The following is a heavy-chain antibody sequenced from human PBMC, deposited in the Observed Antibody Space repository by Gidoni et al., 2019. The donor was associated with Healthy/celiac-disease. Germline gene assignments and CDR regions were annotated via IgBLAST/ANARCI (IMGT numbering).Heavy chain of an antibody. J-gene: IGHJ5*02. Sequence: QVQLVQSGAEVKKPGASVKVSCKASGYTFTSYGISWVRQAPGQGLEWMGWISAYNGNTNYAQKLQGRVTMTTDTSTSTAYMELRSLRSDDTAVYYCARSARITMVRGVWGDWFDPWGQGTLVTVSS. V-gene: IGHV1-18*01. CDR1: GYTFTSYG. CDR2: ISAYNGNT. CDR3: ARSARITMVRGVWGDWFDP. D-gene: IGHD3-10*01.